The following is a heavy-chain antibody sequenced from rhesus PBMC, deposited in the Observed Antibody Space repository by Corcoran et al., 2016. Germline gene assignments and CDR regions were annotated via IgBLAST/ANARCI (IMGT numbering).Heavy chain of an antibody. J-gene: IGHJ4*01. CDR1: GASISSNW. Sequence: QVQLQESGPGLVKPSETLSLTCTVSGASISSNWWSWIRQPPGKGLEWIGEINGNSGSTNYNPSLKSRVTISQDASKNQFSLKLSSVTAADTAVYYCARGAPVDSGYFIFDYWGQGVLVTVSS. CDR2: INGNSGST. V-gene: IGHV4-80*01. D-gene: IGHD3-28*01. CDR3: ARGAPVDSGYFIFDY.